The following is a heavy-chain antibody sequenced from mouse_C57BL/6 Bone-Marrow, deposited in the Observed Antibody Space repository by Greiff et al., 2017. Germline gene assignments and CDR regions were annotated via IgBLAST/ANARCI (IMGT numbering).Heavy chain of an antibody. CDR3: ARYGYYRYWYCDV. Sequence: EVQRVESGPGLAKPSQTLSLTCSVTGYSIPSDYWNWIRKFKGNKLESMGYISYSGSTYYNPSLKSRISITRYTVKNQYYRQLNSVTTENTSTYYCARYGYYRYWYCDVWGTGTTVTVSS. CDR2: ISYSGST. D-gene: IGHD2-3*01. J-gene: IGHJ1*03. CDR1: GYSIPSDY. V-gene: IGHV3-8*01.